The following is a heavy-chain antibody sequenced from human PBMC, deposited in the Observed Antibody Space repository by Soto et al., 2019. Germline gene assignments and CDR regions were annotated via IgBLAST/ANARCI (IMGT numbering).Heavy chain of an antibody. Sequence: QVQLVESGGGVVQPGRSLRLSCAASGFTFSSYAMHWVRQAPGKGLEWVAVISYDGSNKYYADSVKGRFTISRDNSKNTLYLQMNSLRAEDTAVYYCARGLQTGYSSGWYGDYWGQGTLVTVSS. CDR2: ISYDGSNK. D-gene: IGHD6-19*01. CDR3: ARGLQTGYSSGWYGDY. V-gene: IGHV3-30-3*01. J-gene: IGHJ4*02. CDR1: GFTFSSYA.